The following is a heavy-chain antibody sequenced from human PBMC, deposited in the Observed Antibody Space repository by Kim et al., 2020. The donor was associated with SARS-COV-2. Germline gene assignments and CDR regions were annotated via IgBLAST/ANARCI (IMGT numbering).Heavy chain of an antibody. CDR1: GFTFSSYS. Sequence: GGSLRLSCAASGFTFSSYSMNWVRQAPGKGLEWVSYISSSSTIYYADSVKGRFTISRDNAKNSLYLQMNSLRDEDTAVYYCARDVLRYFERAFDIWGQG. CDR3: ARDVLRYFERAFDI. V-gene: IGHV3-48*02. D-gene: IGHD3-9*01. CDR2: ISSSSTI. J-gene: IGHJ3*02.